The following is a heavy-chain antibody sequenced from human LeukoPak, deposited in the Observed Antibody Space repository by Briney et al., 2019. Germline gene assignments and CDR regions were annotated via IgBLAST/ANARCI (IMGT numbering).Heavy chain of an antibody. Sequence: ASVKVSCKASGYTFTSYGISWVRQAPGQGLEWMGWINPNSGATYYAQNFQGRVTMTRDTSITTAYMELTSLRSDDTAVYYCASYYDSSGYHPSRFDYWGQGTLVTVSS. CDR3: ASYYDSSGYHPSRFDY. V-gene: IGHV1-2*02. CDR2: INPNSGAT. CDR1: GYTFTSYG. J-gene: IGHJ4*02. D-gene: IGHD3-22*01.